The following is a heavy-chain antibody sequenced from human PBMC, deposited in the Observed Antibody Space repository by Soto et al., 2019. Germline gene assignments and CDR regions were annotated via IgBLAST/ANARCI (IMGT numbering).Heavy chain of an antibody. CDR1: GYTFTSYD. V-gene: IGHV1-8*01. J-gene: IGHJ5*02. Sequence: ASVKVSCKASGYTFTSYDINWVRQATGQGLEWMGWMNPNSGNTGYAQKFQGRVTMTRNTSISTAYMELSSLRSEDTAVYYCARFFYDILTGTYPNWFDPWGQGTLVTVSS. CDR3: ARFFYDILTGTYPNWFDP. CDR2: MNPNSGNT. D-gene: IGHD3-9*01.